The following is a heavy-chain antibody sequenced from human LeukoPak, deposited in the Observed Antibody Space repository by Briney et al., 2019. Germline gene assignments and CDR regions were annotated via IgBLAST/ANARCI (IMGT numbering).Heavy chain of an antibody. CDR1: GFTFSSYA. V-gene: IGHV3-21*01. CDR3: GRDFLGESGAGGP. J-gene: IGHJ5*02. D-gene: IGHD3-10*01. CDR2: ISPSGSST. Sequence: GGSLRLSCTASGFTFSSYAMNWVRQAPGKGLEWASSISPSGSSTWHADSVKGRFTISRDNAKNSVHLQMTNLGVDDTAVYYCGRDFLGESGAGGPWGQGILVTVSS.